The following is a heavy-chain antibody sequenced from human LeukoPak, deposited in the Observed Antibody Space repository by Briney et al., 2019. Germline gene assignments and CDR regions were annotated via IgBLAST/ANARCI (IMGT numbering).Heavy chain of an antibody. D-gene: IGHD2-2*01. CDR1: GFTFSNAW. V-gene: IGHV3-15*01. J-gene: IGHJ4*02. Sequence: PGGSLRLSCEASGFTFSNAWMSWVRQAPGKGLEWVGRIKSKTDGGTKDYAAPVKGRFTISRDDSENTLYLQMNSLKTEDTAMYYCTTGYCSSTSCYGGNYWGRGTLVTVSS. CDR2: IKSKTDGGTK. CDR3: TTGYCSSTSCYGGNY.